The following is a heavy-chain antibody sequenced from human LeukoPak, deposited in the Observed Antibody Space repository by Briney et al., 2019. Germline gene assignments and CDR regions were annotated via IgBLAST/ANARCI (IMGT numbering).Heavy chain of an antibody. CDR2: IGTAGDT. CDR1: GFTFSSYD. CDR3: ARGGYNWNDGGAFDI. D-gene: IGHD1-20*01. J-gene: IGHJ3*02. V-gene: IGHV3-13*01. Sequence: PGGSLRLSCAASGFTFSSYDMHWVRQATGKGLEWVSAIGTAGDTYYPGSVKGRFTISRENAKNSLYLRMNSLRAEDTAVYYCARGGYNWNDGGAFDIWGQGTMVTVSS.